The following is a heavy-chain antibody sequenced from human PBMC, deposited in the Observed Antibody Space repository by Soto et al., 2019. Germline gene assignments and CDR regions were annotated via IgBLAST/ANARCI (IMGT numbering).Heavy chain of an antibody. CDR2: IYSGGST. CDR3: ARSVGEQWLVR. CDR1: GFTVSSNY. Sequence: ESGGGLVQPGGSLRLSCAASGFTVSSNYMSWVRQAPGKGLEWVSVIYSGGSTYYADSVKGRFTISRDNSKNTLYLQMNSLRAEDTAVYYCARSVGEQWLVRWGQGTLVTVSS. J-gene: IGHJ4*02. V-gene: IGHV3-66*01. D-gene: IGHD6-19*01.